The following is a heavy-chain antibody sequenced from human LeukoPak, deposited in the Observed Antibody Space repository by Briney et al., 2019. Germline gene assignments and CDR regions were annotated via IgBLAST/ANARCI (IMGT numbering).Heavy chain of an antibody. Sequence: PSETLSLTCTVSGGSISSYYWSWIRQPPGKGLEWIGYIYTSGSTNYNPSLKSRVTISVDTSKNQFSLKLSSVTAADTAVYFCARSDNSGYYFEYWGQGTQVTASS. V-gene: IGHV4-4*09. J-gene: IGHJ4*02. D-gene: IGHD3-22*01. CDR3: ARSDNSGYYFEY. CDR2: IYTSGST. CDR1: GGSISSYY.